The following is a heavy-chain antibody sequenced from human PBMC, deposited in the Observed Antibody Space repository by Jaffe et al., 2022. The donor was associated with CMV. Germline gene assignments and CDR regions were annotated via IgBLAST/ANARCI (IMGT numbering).Heavy chain of an antibody. CDR3: ARDNPRGYSGYDYTDY. D-gene: IGHD5-12*01. J-gene: IGHJ4*02. CDR2: ISSSSSYI. Sequence: EVQLVESGGGLVKPGGSLRLSCAASGFTFSSYSMNWVRQAPGKGLEWVSSISSSSSYIYYADSVKGRFTISRDNAKNSLYLQMNSLRAEDTAVYYCARDNPRGYSGYDYTDYWGQGTLVTVSS. V-gene: IGHV3-21*01. CDR1: GFTFSSYS.